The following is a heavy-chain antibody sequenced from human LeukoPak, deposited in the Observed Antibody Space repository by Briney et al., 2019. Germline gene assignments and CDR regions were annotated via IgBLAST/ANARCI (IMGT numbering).Heavy chain of an antibody. J-gene: IGHJ4*02. Sequence: SETLSLTCAVYGGSFSGYYWTWIRQPPGRGLEWIGEIKHSGSINYNPSLKSRVTISVDTSKNQFSLKLSSVTAADTAVYYCAGHRRDGSPTQDWGQGILVTVSS. D-gene: IGHD5-24*01. CDR2: IKHSGSI. CDR1: GGSFSGYY. V-gene: IGHV4-34*01. CDR3: AGHRRDGSPTQD.